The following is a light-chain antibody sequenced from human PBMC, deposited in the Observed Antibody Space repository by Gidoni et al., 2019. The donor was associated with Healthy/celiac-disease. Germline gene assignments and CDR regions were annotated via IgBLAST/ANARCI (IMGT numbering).Light chain of an antibody. CDR1: NIGSTS. J-gene: IGLJ2*01. CDR3: QVWDSSSDRYVV. Sequence: SDVLTQVPSWSVAPGQTASLTCGGTNIGSTSVHWYQQKPGQAPLLVVYDDRDRPSVIPDRFSGSNSGNTATLTISMVEAGDDADYYCQVWDSSSDRYVVFGGVTKLTVL. CDR2: DDR. V-gene: IGLV3-21*02.